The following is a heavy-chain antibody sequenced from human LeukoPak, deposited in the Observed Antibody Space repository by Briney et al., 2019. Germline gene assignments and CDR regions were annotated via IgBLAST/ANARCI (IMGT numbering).Heavy chain of an antibody. V-gene: IGHV3-23*01. CDR1: GFTFDDYA. D-gene: IGHD3-10*01. J-gene: IGHJ4*02. CDR3: ASHTLIRGVTHFDY. CDR2: ISGGGGST. Sequence: GGSLRLSCAASGFTFDDYAMHWVRQAPGKGLEWVSTISGGGGSTYYADSVKGRFTVSRDNSKNTLYLQMNSLRAEDTAVYYCASHTLIRGVTHFDYWGQGTLVTVSS.